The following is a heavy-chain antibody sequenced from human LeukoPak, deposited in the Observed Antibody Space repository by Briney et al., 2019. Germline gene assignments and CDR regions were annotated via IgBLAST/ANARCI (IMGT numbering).Heavy chain of an antibody. CDR2: IPYDGSDK. CDR3: AKGLGDYDDFRLGF. Sequence: PGGSLRLSCAASIFSFSTFGFHWVRQAPGKGLEWVAFIPYDGSDKYYADSVKGRFTVSRDNSENTLYLHINSLRVEDTAVYYCAKGLGDYDDFRLGFWGQGTLVTVSS. CDR1: IFSFSTFG. J-gene: IGHJ4*02. D-gene: IGHD4-17*01. V-gene: IGHV3-30*02.